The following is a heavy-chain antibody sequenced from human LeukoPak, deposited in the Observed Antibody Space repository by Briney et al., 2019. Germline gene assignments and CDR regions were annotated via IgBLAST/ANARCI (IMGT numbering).Heavy chain of an antibody. CDR3: AKDLTDSSSPFYFDY. CDR2: ISGSGGST. CDR1: GFTFSSYA. Sequence: GGSLRLSCAASGFTFSSYAMSWVRQAPGKGLEWVSAISGSGGSTYYADSVKGRFTISRDNSKNTLYLQMNSLRAEDTAVYYCAKDLTDSSSPFYFDYWGQGTLVTVSS. V-gene: IGHV3-23*01. J-gene: IGHJ4*02. D-gene: IGHD6-6*01.